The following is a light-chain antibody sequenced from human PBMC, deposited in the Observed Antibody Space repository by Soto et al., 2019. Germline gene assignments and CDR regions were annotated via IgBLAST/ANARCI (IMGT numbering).Light chain of an antibody. CDR2: GAS. Sequence: EIVMTQSPATLSVSPGERATLSCRASQNVDTKYLAWYQFKPGQAPRIIIFGASTWGTGVPPRFTGSGSGTEFTLTISSLQSEDFAIYYCQQYKSWPITFGQGTRLEIK. J-gene: IGKJ5*01. CDR3: QQYKSWPIT. CDR1: QNVDTKY. V-gene: IGKV3D-15*01.